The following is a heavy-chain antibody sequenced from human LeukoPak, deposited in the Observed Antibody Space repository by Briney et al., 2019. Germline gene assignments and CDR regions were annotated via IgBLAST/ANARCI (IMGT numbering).Heavy chain of an antibody. CDR2: ISGRSSHM. V-gene: IGHV3-21*06. D-gene: IGHD6-25*01. J-gene: IGHJ4*02. Sequence: GGSLRLSCTASGFTFSDYDMNWVRLAPGKGLEWVSSISGRSSHMYYTDSAKGRFTISRDNAENSLYLQMNSLRAEDTAVYYCARAFPPLRTSAAGDFWGQGTLVTVSS. CDR1: GFTFSDYD. CDR3: ARAFPPLRTSAAGDF.